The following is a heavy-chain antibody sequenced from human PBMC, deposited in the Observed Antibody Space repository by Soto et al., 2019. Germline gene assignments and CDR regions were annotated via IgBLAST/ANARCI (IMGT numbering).Heavy chain of an antibody. CDR3: ATLAADF. J-gene: IGHJ4*02. CDR1: GFSLTTGVG. Sequence: ITFEESGPTLVKPTETLTLTCTFSGFSLTTGVGVGWVRQPPGKALEWLALVYWDDDKHYTSSLMSRLTITKDISKGQVVLTMTNMDPVDTATYYCATLAADFWGPGTLVTVSS. D-gene: IGHD3-3*02. V-gene: IGHV2-5*02. CDR2: VYWDDDK.